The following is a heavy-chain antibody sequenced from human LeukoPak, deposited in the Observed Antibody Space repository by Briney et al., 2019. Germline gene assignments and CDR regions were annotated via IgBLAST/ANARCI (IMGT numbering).Heavy chain of an antibody. D-gene: IGHD4-17*01. CDR1: GFPFRRSW. J-gene: IGHJ1*01. CDR2: IKQDGTSN. CDR3: ARHGDYCFDL. Sequence: GGPLTLSCAASGFPFRRSWMRGLPQAPGRGGAWVANIKQDGTSNYYVDSVMGRFTISRDNAENSVYLQMNSLSAGDTAVYYCARHGDYCFDLRGKGTRVTVSS. V-gene: IGHV3-7*01.